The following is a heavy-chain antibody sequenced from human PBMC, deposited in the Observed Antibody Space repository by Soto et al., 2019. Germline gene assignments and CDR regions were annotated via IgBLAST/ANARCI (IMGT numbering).Heavy chain of an antibody. Sequence: PSETLSLTCTVSGGSISSSSYYWGWIRQPPGKGLEWIGSIYYSGSTYYNPSLKSRVTISVDTSKNQFSLKLSSVTAADTAVYYCATPTGYSSNLVDYWGQGTLVTVSS. CDR1: GGSISSSSYY. CDR2: IYYSGST. CDR3: ATPTGYSSNLVDY. J-gene: IGHJ4*02. D-gene: IGHD6-13*01. V-gene: IGHV4-39*01.